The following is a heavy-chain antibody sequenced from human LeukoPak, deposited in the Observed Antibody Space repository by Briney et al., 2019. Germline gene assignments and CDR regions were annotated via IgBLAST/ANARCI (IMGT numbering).Heavy chain of an antibody. D-gene: IGHD1-1*01. V-gene: IGHV6-1*01. J-gene: IGHJ4*02. CDR2: TYYRSKWYH. Sequence: SQTLSLTCAISGDSVSSKSAAWNWSRQSPSRGLEWLGRTYYRSKWYHEYAVSVKSRITINPDTSKNQFSLQLNSVTPEDTAIYYCAILRTASSFDFWGQGTLVTVSS. CDR3: AILRTASSFDF. CDR1: GDSVSSKSAA.